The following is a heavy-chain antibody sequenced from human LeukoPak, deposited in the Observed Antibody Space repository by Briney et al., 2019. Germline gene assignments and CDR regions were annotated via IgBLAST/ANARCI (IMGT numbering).Heavy chain of an antibody. CDR3: ARAPIVGAKLDY. V-gene: IGHV4-38-2*02. CDR1: GYSISSGYY. J-gene: IGHJ4*02. CDR2: IYHSGST. Sequence: SETLSLTCTVSGYSISSGYYWGWIRQPPGKGLEWIGSIYHSGSTYYNPSLMSRVTISVDTSKNQFSLKLSSVTAADTAVYYCARAPIVGAKLDYWGQGTLVTVSS. D-gene: IGHD1-26*01.